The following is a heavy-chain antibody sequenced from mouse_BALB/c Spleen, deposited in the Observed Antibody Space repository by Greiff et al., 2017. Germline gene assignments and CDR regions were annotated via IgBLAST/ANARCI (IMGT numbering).Heavy chain of an antibody. J-gene: IGHJ4*01. CDR3: ARGLRQGGYAMDY. Sequence: DLVKPGASVKLSCKASGSTFTSYWINWIKQRPGQGLEWIGRIAPESGSTYYNEMFKGKATLTVDTSSSTAYIQLSSLSSEDSAVYFCARGLRQGGYAMDYWGQGTSVTVSS. CDR2: IAPESGST. V-gene: IGHV1S41*01. CDR1: GSTFTSYW. D-gene: IGHD2-2*01.